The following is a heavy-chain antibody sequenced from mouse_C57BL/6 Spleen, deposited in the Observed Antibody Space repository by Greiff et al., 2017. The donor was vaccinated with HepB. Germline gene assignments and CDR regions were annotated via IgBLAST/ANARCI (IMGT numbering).Heavy chain of an antibody. Sequence: DVMLVESGGGLVQPGGSLKLSCAASGFTFSDYYMYWVRQTPEKRLEWVAYISNGGGSTYYPDTVKGRFTISRDNAKNTLYLQMSRLKSEDTAMYYCARSYYDYDGYFDVWGTGTTVTVSS. CDR3: ARSYYDYDGYFDV. CDR2: ISNGGGST. V-gene: IGHV5-12*01. J-gene: IGHJ1*03. CDR1: GFTFSDYY. D-gene: IGHD2-4*01.